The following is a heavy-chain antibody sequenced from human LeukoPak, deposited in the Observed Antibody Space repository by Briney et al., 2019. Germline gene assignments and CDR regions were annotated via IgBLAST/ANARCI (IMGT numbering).Heavy chain of an antibody. Sequence: ASVKASCKASGFTFTSSAMQWVRQARGQRLEWIGWIVVGSGNTNYAQKFQERVTITRDMSTSTAYMELSSLRSEDTAVYYCAADLAAVAGTGEFDYWGQGTLVTVSS. CDR3: AADLAAVAGTGEFDY. V-gene: IGHV1-58*02. CDR1: GFTFTSSA. J-gene: IGHJ4*02. CDR2: IVVGSGNT. D-gene: IGHD6-19*01.